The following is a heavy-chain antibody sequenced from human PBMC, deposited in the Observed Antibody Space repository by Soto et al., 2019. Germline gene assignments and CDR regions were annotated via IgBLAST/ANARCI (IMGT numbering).Heavy chain of an antibody. Sequence: SETLSLTCTVSGGSISSSSYHWGWIRQPPGKGLEWIGSIYYSGSTYYNPSLKSRVTISVDTSKNQFSLKLSSVTAADTAVYYCARLYYDILSGYLGGFYYVRDGWGQGPRVT. J-gene: IGHJ6*02. V-gene: IGHV4-39*01. CDR1: GGSISSSSYH. D-gene: IGHD3-9*01. CDR2: IYYSGST. CDR3: ARLYYDILSGYLGGFYYVRDG.